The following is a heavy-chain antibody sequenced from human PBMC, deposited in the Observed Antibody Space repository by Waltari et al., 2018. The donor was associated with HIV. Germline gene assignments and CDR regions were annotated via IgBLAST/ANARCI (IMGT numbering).Heavy chain of an antibody. V-gene: IGHV4-34*01. CDR2: INHSGST. D-gene: IGHD3-22*01. CDR1: GGSFSDYY. Sequence: QVQLQQWGAGLLRPSETLSLTCAVYGGSFSDYYWSWIRQPPGKGLEWIGEINHSGSTNYNPSLKSRVTISVDTSKNQFSLKLSSVTAADTAVYYCARFRMIVVGAAPYYYYGMDVWGHGTTVTVSS. J-gene: IGHJ6*02. CDR3: ARFRMIVVGAAPYYYYGMDV.